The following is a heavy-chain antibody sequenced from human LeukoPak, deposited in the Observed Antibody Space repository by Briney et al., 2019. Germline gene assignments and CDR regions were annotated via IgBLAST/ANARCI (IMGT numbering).Heavy chain of an antibody. V-gene: IGHV4-39*01. D-gene: IGHD2-21*01. CDR3: ARQKVKGPYYFDY. CDR1: GGSISSSSYY. J-gene: IGHJ4*02. Sequence: PSETLSLTCTVSGGSISSSSYYWDWIRQPPGTGLEWIGSIYYSGSTYYNPSLKSRVTISVDTSKNQFSLKLSSVTAADTAVYYCARQKVKGPYYFDYWGQGTLVTVSS. CDR2: IYYSGST.